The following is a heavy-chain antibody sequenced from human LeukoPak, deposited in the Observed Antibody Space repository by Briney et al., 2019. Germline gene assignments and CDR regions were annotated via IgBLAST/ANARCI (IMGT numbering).Heavy chain of an antibody. J-gene: IGHJ5*02. Sequence: ASVKVSCKASGYTFTSYDINWVRQATGQGLEWMGWMNPNSGNTGHAQKFQGRVTMTRNTSISTAYMELSSLRSEDTAVYYCARGIKDFWSGYYPINWFDPWGQGTLVTVSS. CDR3: ARGIKDFWSGYYPINWFDP. V-gene: IGHV1-8*01. D-gene: IGHD3-3*01. CDR1: GYTFTSYD. CDR2: MNPNSGNT.